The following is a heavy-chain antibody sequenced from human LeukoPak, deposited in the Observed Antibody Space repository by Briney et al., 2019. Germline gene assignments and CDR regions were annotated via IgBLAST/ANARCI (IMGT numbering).Heavy chain of an antibody. CDR2: IYYSGST. CDR1: GGAISSGDYY. V-gene: IGHV4-30-4*01. CDR3: ARDRHSSYIDY. D-gene: IGHD1-26*01. J-gene: IGHJ4*02. Sequence: PSETLSLTCTVSGGAISSGDYYWSWIRQPPGKGLEWIGYIYYSGSTYYNPSLKSRVTISVDTSKNQFSLKLNSMTAEDTAVYYCARDRHSSYIDYWGRGTLVTVSS.